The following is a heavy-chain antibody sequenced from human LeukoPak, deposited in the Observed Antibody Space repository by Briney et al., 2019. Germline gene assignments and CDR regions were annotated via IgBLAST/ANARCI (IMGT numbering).Heavy chain of an antibody. V-gene: IGHV1-2*02. Sequence: ASVEVSCKASGYTFTGYYMHWVRQAPGQGLEWMGWINPNSGGTNYAQKFQGRVTMTRDTSISTAYMELSRLRSDDTAVYYCARASGYYSPNPPGMWGQGTLVTVSS. CDR3: ARASGYYSPNPPGM. D-gene: IGHD3-22*01. CDR2: INPNSGGT. CDR1: GYTFTGYY. J-gene: IGHJ4*02.